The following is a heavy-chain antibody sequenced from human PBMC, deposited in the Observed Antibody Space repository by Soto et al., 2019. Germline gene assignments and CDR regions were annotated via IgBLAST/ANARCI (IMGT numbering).Heavy chain of an antibody. CDR2: ISGSGGST. Sequence: GKGLEWVSAISGSGGSTYYADSVKGRFTISRDNSKNTLYLQMNSLRAEDTAVYYCSKTLSPVYSGLGYCFGYWAQGPL. V-gene: IGHV3-23*01. CDR3: SKTLSPVYSGLGYCFGY. D-gene: IGHD1-26*01. J-gene: IGHJ4*02.